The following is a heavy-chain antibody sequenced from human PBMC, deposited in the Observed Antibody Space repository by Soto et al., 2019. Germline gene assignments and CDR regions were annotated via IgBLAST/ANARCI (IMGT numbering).Heavy chain of an antibody. CDR3: AKETLGYCSSGSCRIDY. CDR2: LSGSGGST. Sequence: SGFTFSSYAMSWVRQAPGKGIEWVAALSGSGGSTYYADSVRGRFTISRDNSKNTLYLQMNSLRAEDTAVYYCAKETLGYCSSGSCRIDYWGQGTLVTVSS. CDR1: GFTFSSYA. J-gene: IGHJ4*02. D-gene: IGHD2-15*01. V-gene: IGHV3-23*01.